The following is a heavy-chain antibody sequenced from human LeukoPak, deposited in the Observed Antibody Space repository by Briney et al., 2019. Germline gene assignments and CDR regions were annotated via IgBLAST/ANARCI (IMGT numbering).Heavy chain of an antibody. D-gene: IGHD2-2*01. CDR3: ARTYCSSTSCYHGFDP. J-gene: IGHJ5*02. CDR2: ISSSSSAI. V-gene: IGHV3-48*01. Sequence: GGSLRLSCAASGFTFSSYDVSWVRQAPGKGLEWVSYISSSSSAIYYADSVKGRFTISRDNAKNSLYLQMNSLRAEDTAVYYCARTYCSSTSCYHGFDPWGQGTLVTVSS. CDR1: GFTFSSYD.